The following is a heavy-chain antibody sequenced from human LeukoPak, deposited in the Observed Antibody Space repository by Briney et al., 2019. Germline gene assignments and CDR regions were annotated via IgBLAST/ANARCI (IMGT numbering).Heavy chain of an antibody. J-gene: IGHJ4*02. CDR2: INHSGST. CDR3: ARERYCSSTSCYPSDY. Sequence: SETLSLTCAVYGGSFSVYYWSWIRQPPGKGLEWIGEINHSGSTNYNPSLKSRVTISVDTSKNQFSLKLSSVTAADTAVYYCARERYCSSTSCYPSDYWGQGTLVTVSS. CDR1: GGSFSVYY. V-gene: IGHV4-34*01. D-gene: IGHD2-2*01.